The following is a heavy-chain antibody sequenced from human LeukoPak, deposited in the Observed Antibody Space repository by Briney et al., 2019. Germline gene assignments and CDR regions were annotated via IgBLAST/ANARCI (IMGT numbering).Heavy chain of an antibody. D-gene: IGHD3-22*01. V-gene: IGHV4-39*07. Sequence: PSETLSLTCTVSGGSISSGSYYWSWIRQPPGKGLEWIGEINHSGSTNYNPSLKSRVTISVDTSKNQFSLKLSSVTAADTAVYYCARGPRAFSVIVVVITSYAFDIWGQGTMVTVSS. J-gene: IGHJ3*02. CDR3: ARGPRAFSVIVVVITSYAFDI. CDR1: GGSISSGSYY. CDR2: INHSGST.